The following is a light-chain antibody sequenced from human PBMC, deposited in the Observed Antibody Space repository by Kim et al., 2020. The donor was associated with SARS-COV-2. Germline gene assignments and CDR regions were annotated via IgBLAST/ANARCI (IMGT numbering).Light chain of an antibody. CDR1: QDISNY. CDR2: DAS. V-gene: IGKV1-33*01. CDR3: QQYDNLPRT. Sequence: DIQMTQSPSSLSASVGDRVTITCQASQDISNYLNWYQQKPGKAPKLLIYDASNLETGVPSRVSGSGSGTDFTFTISSLQPEDIATYYCQQYDNLPRTFGQGTKLEI. J-gene: IGKJ2*02.